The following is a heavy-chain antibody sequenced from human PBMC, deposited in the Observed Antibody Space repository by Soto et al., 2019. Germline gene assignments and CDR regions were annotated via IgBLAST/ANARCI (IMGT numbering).Heavy chain of an antibody. J-gene: IGHJ3*02. CDR1: GGSISSGGYY. Sequence: KASETLSLTCTVSGGSISSGGYYWSWIRQHPGKGLEWIGYIYYSGSTYYNPSLKSRVTISVDTSKNQFSLKLSSVTAADTAVYYCARSEVAATPYAFDIWGQGTMVTVS. V-gene: IGHV4-31*03. CDR2: IYYSGST. D-gene: IGHD2-15*01. CDR3: ARSEVAATPYAFDI.